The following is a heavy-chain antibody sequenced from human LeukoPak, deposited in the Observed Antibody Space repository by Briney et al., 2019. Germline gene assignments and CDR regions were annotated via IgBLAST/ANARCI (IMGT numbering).Heavy chain of an antibody. J-gene: IGHJ4*02. CDR2: ITPIFGTA. CDR1: GGTFSSYA. D-gene: IGHD1-26*01. Sequence: ASVKVSCKASGGTFSSYAISWVRQAPGQGLEWMGGITPIFGTANYAQKFQGRVTITADESTSTAYMELSSLRSEDTAVYYCARDSRGSYLGRDYWGQGTLVTVSS. V-gene: IGHV1-69*13. CDR3: ARDSRGSYLGRDY.